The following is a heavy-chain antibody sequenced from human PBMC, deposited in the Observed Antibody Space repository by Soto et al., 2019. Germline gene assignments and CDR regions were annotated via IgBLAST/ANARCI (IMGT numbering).Heavy chain of an antibody. CDR3: ASLVVYCSGGSCYHDY. CDR2: IIPILGIA. J-gene: IGHJ4*02. CDR1: GGTFSSYT. Sequence: EASVKVSCKASGGTFSSYTISWVRQAPGQGLEWMGRIIPILGIANYAQKFQGRVTITADKSTSTAYMELSSLRSEDTAVYYCASLVVYCSGGSCYHDYWGQGTLVTVSS. D-gene: IGHD2-15*01. V-gene: IGHV1-69*02.